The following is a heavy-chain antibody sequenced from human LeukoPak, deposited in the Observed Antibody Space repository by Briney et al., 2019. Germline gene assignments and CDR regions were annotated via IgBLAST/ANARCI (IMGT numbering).Heavy chain of an antibody. CDR3: AREGTGGSCYF. CDR1: GVTFSSYW. V-gene: IGHV3-74*01. J-gene: IGHJ4*02. Sequence: GGSLRLSCAASGVTFSSYWMHWVRHAPGKGLVWVSRINADGSTTRFADSVKGRFTISRDDAKNTLYLQMNSLRAEDTAVYYCAREGTGGSCYFWGQGTLVTVSS. D-gene: IGHD2-15*01. CDR2: INADGSTT.